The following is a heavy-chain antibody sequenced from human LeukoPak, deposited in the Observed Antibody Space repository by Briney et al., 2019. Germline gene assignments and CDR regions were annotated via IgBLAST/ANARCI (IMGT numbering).Heavy chain of an antibody. J-gene: IGHJ4*02. V-gene: IGHV4-39*01. Sequence: PSETLSLTCTVSGGSISSSGGSISSSSTYYWAWIRQPPGKGLEWIGSIDYSGSTYYNPSLTSRVTISGDTSKNQFSLKLSSVTAADTAVFFCARHSHSGSYAYWGQGTLVTVSS. CDR1: GGSISSSGGSISSSSTYY. CDR3: ARHSHSGSYAY. CDR2: IDYSGST. D-gene: IGHD1-26*01.